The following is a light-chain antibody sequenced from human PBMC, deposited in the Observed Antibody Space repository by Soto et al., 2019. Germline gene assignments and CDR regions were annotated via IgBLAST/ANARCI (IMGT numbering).Light chain of an antibody. V-gene: IGLV2-18*02. CDR2: EVS. Sequence: QSALTQSPSVSGSPGQSVTISCTGTSRDIGNYNRVSWYQQPPGTAPKLMIYEVSNRPSGVPDRFSGSKSGNTASLTISGLQAEDEADYYCSSYTTSDTFVVFGGGTKLTVL. J-gene: IGLJ2*01. CDR3: SSYTTSDTFVV. CDR1: SRDIGNYNR.